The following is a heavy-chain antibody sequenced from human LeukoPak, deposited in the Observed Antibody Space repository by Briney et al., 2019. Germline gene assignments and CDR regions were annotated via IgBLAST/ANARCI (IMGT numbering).Heavy chain of an antibody. CDR1: GFTFRSYG. CDR3: AKDLARTPPRVKVITGARDY. D-gene: IGHD3-22*01. V-gene: IGHV3-33*06. CDR2: ICYDGSNK. J-gene: IGHJ4*02. Sequence: PGGSLRLSCAASGFTFRSYGMHWVRQAPGKGLQWVAVICYDGSNKYYADSVKGRFTISRDNSKSTLSLQMNSLRAEDTAVYYCAKDLARTPPRVKVITGARDYWGQGTLVTVSS.